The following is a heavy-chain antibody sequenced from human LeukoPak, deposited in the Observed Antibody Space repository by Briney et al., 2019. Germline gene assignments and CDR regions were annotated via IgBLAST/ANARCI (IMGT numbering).Heavy chain of an antibody. Sequence: GGSLRLSCAASGFTFSSYWMHWVRQAPGKGLVWVSRINTDGSSTSYADSVKGRFTISRDNAKNTLYLQMNSLRAEDTAVYYCATHYGYYYDSSGPADYWGQGTLVTVSS. CDR2: INTDGSST. D-gene: IGHD3-22*01. J-gene: IGHJ4*02. CDR3: ATHYGYYYDSSGPADY. CDR1: GFTFSSYW. V-gene: IGHV3-74*01.